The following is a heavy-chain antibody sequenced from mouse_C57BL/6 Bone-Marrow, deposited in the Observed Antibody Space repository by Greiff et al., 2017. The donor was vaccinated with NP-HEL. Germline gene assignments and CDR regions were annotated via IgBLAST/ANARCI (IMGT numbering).Heavy chain of an antibody. Sequence: VQLQQSGPELVKPGASVKISCKASGYSFTGYYMNWVKQSPEKSLEWIGEINPSTGGTTYNQKFKAKATLTVDKSSSTAYMQLKSLTSEDSAVYYCARRGYDYDGGNYAMDYWGQGTSVTVSS. CDR3: ARRGYDYDGGNYAMDY. CDR2: INPSTGGT. V-gene: IGHV1-42*01. J-gene: IGHJ4*01. CDR1: GYSFTGYY. D-gene: IGHD2-4*01.